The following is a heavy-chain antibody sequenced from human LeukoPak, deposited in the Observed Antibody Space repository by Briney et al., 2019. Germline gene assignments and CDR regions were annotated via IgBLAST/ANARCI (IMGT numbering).Heavy chain of an antibody. V-gene: IGHV4-38-2*02. CDR3: ARSSDDGSISFHS. Sequence: SETLSLTCTVSSYSISSGNYWGWIRQPPGKGLEWIGKIYHSGTTHFNPSLKSRVTISVETSKNQSSLNLIYVTAADTAVYYCARSSDDGSISFHSWGQGTLVTVSS. CDR1: SYSISSGNY. J-gene: IGHJ4*02. CDR2: IYHSGTT. D-gene: IGHD3-22*01.